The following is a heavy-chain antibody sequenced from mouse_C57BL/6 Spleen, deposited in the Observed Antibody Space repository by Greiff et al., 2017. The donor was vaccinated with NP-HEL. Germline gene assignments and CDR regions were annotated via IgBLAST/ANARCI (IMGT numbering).Heavy chain of an antibody. D-gene: IGHD2-5*01. J-gene: IGHJ4*01. V-gene: IGHV1-69*01. CDR3: ARASNPYAMDY. Sequence: QVQLQQSGAELVMPGASVKLSCKASGYTFTSYWMHWVKQRPGQGLEWIGEIDPSDSYTNYNQKFKGKSTLTVDKSSSTAYMQLSSLTSEDSAVCDCARASNPYAMDYWGQGTSVTVSS. CDR2: IDPSDSYT. CDR1: GYTFTSYW.